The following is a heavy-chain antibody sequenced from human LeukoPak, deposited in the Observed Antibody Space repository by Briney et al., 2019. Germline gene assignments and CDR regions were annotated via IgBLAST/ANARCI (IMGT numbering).Heavy chain of an antibody. CDR3: ARPQAPMVRGINDAFDI. CDR2: ISSSSSYI. V-gene: IGHV3-21*04. D-gene: IGHD3-10*01. CDR1: GFTFSSYS. Sequence: GGSLRLSCAASGFTFSSYSMNWVRQAPGKGLEWVSSISSSSSYIYYADSVKGRFTISRDNAKNSLYLQMNSLRAEDPAVYYCARPQAPMVRGINDAFDIWGQGTMVTVSS. J-gene: IGHJ3*02.